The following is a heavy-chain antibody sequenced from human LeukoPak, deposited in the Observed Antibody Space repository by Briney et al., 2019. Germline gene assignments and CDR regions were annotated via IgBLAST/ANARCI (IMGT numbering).Heavy chain of an antibody. Sequence: PSETLSLTCTVSGGSISSSSYYWGWIRQPPGKGLEWIGSIYYSGRTYYNPSLKSRVTISVDTSKNQFSLKLSSVTAADTAVYYCARQDVVVVAATPDVFDYWGQGTLVTVSS. CDR3: ARQDVVVVAATPDVFDY. CDR1: GGSISSSSYY. V-gene: IGHV4-39*01. D-gene: IGHD2-15*01. CDR2: IYYSGRT. J-gene: IGHJ4*02.